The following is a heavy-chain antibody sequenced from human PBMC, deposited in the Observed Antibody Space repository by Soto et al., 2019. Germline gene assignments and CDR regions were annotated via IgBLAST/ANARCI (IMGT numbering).Heavy chain of an antibody. Sequence: SGPTLVNPTETLTLTCTVSGFSLSNARMGVSWIRQPPGKALEWLAHIFSNDEKSYSTSLKSRLTISKDTSKSQVVLTMTNMDPVDTATYYCAQITIWIAAPGSPFYFDYWGQGTLVTVSS. D-gene: IGHD6-6*01. CDR3: AQITIWIAAPGSPFYFDY. J-gene: IGHJ4*02. V-gene: IGHV2-26*01. CDR1: GFSLSNARMG. CDR2: IFSNDEK.